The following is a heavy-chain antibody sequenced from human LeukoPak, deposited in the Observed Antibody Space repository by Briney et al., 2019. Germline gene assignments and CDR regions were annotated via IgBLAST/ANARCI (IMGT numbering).Heavy chain of an antibody. Sequence: SETLSLTCTVSGYSISSGWYWSWIRQPPGKGLEWIGYIYGSGYTNYNPSLKSRVTMSIDTSKNHFSLKLTSVTAADTATYYCARETSLAGFASGLGFNYWGQGILVTVSS. D-gene: IGHD6-19*01. CDR1: GYSISSGWY. CDR2: IYGSGYT. CDR3: ARETSLAGFASGLGFNY. V-gene: IGHV4-61*03. J-gene: IGHJ4*02.